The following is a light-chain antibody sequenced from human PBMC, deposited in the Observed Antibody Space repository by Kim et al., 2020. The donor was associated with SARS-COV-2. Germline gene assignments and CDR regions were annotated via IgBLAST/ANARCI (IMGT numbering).Light chain of an antibody. Sequence: SVSGSPGQPITIFCTGTSGDYVSWYQHHPGKVPKLLIYDVNKRPSGVSYRFSASKSGNTASLTISGLQAEDEADYYCTSFATRLWVFGTGTKVTVL. CDR3: TSFATRLWV. J-gene: IGLJ1*01. CDR1: SGDY. V-gene: IGLV2-14*03. CDR2: DVN.